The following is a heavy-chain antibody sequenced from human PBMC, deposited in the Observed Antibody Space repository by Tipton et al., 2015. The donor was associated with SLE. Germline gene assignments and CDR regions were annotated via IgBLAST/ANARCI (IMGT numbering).Heavy chain of an antibody. Sequence: QSGAEVKKPGSSVKVSCKASGDTFSNYAISWVRQAPGQGLECMGWIYPKTGATDYTRKFQGRVTLTRDTSINTVYMELTSLTSDDTAIYYCARENWAYDFWGRGTLVTVSS. CDR3: ARENWAYDF. J-gene: IGHJ4*02. V-gene: IGHV1-2*02. D-gene: IGHD7-27*01. CDR1: GDTFSNYA. CDR2: IYPKTGAT.